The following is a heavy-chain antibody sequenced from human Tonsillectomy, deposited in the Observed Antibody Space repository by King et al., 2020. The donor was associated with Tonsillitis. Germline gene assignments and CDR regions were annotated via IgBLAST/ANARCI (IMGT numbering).Heavy chain of an antibody. J-gene: IGHJ3*02. CDR1: GFTFSSYS. Sequence: QLVQSGGGLVKPGGSLRLSCAASGFTFSSYSMNWVRQAPVKGLEWVSSISCSTSYIYYADSVKGRFTISRDNAKNSLYLQMNSLRAEDTAVYYCAREGYNSESDAFDIWGQGTMVTISS. CDR2: ISCSTSYI. D-gene: IGHD5-24*01. V-gene: IGHV3-21*01. CDR3: AREGYNSESDAFDI.